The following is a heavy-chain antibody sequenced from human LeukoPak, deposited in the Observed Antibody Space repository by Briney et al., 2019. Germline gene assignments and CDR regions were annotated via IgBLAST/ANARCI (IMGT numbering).Heavy chain of an antibody. J-gene: IGHJ4*02. CDR3: ARDRNTIPEPNAGGNHFHY. CDR1: GYTFTGYY. D-gene: IGHD1-14*01. V-gene: IGHV1-2*02. Sequence: GASVKVSCKASGYTFTGYYMHWVRQAPGQGLEWMGWINPNSGGTNYAQKFQGRVTMTRDTSISTAYMELSRLKSDDTAVYYWARDRNTIPEPNAGGNHFHYWGQETLVTFSS. CDR2: INPNSGGT.